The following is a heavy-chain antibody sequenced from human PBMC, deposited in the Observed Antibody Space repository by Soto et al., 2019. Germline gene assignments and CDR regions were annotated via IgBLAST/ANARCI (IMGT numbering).Heavy chain of an antibody. CDR1: GGSISSSSYY. V-gene: IGHV4-39*01. CDR3: ARVPGGGGNFDY. D-gene: IGHD2-15*01. CDR2: IYCSGST. Sequence: QLQLQESGPGLVKPSETLSLTCTVSGGSISSSSYYWGWIRQPPGKGLEWIGSIYCSGSTYYNPSLKSRVTISVDTSKNQFSLKLSSVTAADTAVYYCARVPGGGGNFDYWGQGTLVTVSS. J-gene: IGHJ4*02.